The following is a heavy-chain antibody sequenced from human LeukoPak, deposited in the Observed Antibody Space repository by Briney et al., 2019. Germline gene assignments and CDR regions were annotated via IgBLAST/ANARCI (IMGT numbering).Heavy chain of an antibody. CDR3: AKDHDSSGYLLY. D-gene: IGHD3-22*01. Sequence: GSLGPFRAASGFNLSQYALEWVRQGPGEGVGWVSAISGSGGSTYYADSVKGRFTISRDNSKNTLYLQMNSLRAEDTAVYYCAKDHDSSGYLLYWGQGTLVTVSS. CDR1: GFNLSQYA. J-gene: IGHJ4*02. CDR2: ISGSGGST. V-gene: IGHV3-23*01.